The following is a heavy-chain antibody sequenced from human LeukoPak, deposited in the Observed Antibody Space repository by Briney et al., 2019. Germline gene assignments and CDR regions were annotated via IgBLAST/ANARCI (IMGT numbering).Heavy chain of an antibody. CDR1: RFTFNTYA. J-gene: IGHJ5*02. CDR3: ARDGPRYSSGWYVRWFDP. D-gene: IGHD6-19*01. Sequence: GSLRLSCAASRFTFNTYAMSWIRQAPGKGLEWVSTIGVSDGNTYYADSVKGRLTISRDNSKNTLYLQMNSLRAEDTAVYYCARDGPRYSSGWYVRWFDPWGQGTLVTVSS. CDR2: IGVSDGNT. V-gene: IGHV3-23*01.